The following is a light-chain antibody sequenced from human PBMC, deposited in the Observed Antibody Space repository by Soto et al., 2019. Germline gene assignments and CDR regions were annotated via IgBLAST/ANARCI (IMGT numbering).Light chain of an antibody. Sequence: QSVLTQPPSASGTPGQRVTISCSGSSSNIGSNTVNWYQQLPGTAPKLLMYSSNQRPSGVPDRFSGSKSGTSASLAISGRQSEDEADYYCAAWDDSLNGPVFGGGTKVTVL. CDR3: AAWDDSLNGPV. J-gene: IGLJ2*01. CDR2: SSN. CDR1: SSNIGSNT. V-gene: IGLV1-44*01.